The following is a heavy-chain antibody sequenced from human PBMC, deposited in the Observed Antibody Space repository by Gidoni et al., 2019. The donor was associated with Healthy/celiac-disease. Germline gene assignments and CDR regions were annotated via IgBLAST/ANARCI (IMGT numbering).Heavy chain of an antibody. CDR3: AKDRAGSGSYYNDAFDI. CDR2: ISGSGGST. CDR1: GFTFSSYA. Sequence: EVQLLESGGGLVQPGGSLRLSCAASGFTFSSYAMSWVRQAPGKGLEWVSAISGSGGSTYYADSVKGRFTISRDNSKNTLYLQMNSLRAEDTAVYYCAKDRAGSGSYYNDAFDIWGQGTMVTVSS. D-gene: IGHD3-10*01. J-gene: IGHJ3*02. V-gene: IGHV3-23*01.